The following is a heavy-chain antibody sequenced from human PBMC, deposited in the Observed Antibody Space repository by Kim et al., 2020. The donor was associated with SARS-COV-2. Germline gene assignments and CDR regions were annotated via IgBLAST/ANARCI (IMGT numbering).Heavy chain of an antibody. CDR1: GFTFSSYA. CDR2: ISSNGGST. J-gene: IGHJ1*01. CDR3: VKDDCSSTSCYTAGGGDPNEYFQH. Sequence: GGSLRLSCSASGFTFSSYAMHWVRQAPGKGLEYVSAISSNGGSTYYADSVKGRFTISRDNSKNTLYLQMSSLRAEDTAVYYCVKDDCSSTSCYTAGGGDPNEYFQHWGQGTLVTVSS. D-gene: IGHD2-2*02. V-gene: IGHV3-64D*06.